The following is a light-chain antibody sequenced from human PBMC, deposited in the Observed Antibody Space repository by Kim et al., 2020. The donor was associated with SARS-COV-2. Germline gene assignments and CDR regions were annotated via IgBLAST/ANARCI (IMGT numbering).Light chain of an antibody. Sequence: DIQMIQSPSSVSASIGDRLTVTCRASQDISNWLAWYQQKPGRAPKLLIYAASSLHGGVPSRFSASGSGTYFTLTITGLQPEDFATYYCQSANSVPPWAFGQGTKVDIK. CDR1: QDISNW. V-gene: IGKV1-12*01. CDR3: QSANSVPPWA. CDR2: AAS. J-gene: IGKJ1*01.